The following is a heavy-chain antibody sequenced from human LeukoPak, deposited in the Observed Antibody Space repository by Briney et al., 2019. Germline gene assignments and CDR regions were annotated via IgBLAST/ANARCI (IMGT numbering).Heavy chain of an antibody. J-gene: IGHJ4*02. CDR1: GFTYSTYW. CDR2: INQDGSEK. Sequence: GGSLRLSCAASGFTYSTYWMSWVRQTPGKGLEWVANINQDGSEKYYVDSVRGRFTISRDNAKNSLYLQMNSLRGEDTAVYYCARNAPFDYWGQGTLVTVSS. V-gene: IGHV3-7*01. CDR3: ARNAPFDY.